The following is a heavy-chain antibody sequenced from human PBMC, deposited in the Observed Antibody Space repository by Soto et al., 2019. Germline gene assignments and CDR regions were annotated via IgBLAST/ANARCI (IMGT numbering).Heavy chain of an antibody. Sequence: EVQLVESGGGLVQPGGSLRLSCAASGFTFSSYSMNWVRQAPGKGLEWVSYISSSSSTIYYADSVKGRFTISRDNAENSLYLQMNSLRAEDTAVYYCAREIYDSSGYYAPFDYWGQGTLVTVSS. D-gene: IGHD3-22*01. CDR1: GFTFSSYS. CDR2: ISSSSSTI. J-gene: IGHJ4*02. CDR3: AREIYDSSGYYAPFDY. V-gene: IGHV3-48*01.